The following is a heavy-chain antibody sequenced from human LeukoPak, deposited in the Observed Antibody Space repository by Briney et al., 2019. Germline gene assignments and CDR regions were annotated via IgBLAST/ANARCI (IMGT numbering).Heavy chain of an antibody. CDR2: ISYDGSNK. CDR3: AKPPSASIAAAGPNDY. V-gene: IGHV3-30*18. J-gene: IGHJ4*02. Sequence: GGSLRLSCAASGFTFSSYGMHWVRQAPGKGLEWVAVISYDGSNKYYADSVKGRFTISRDNSKNTLYLQMNSLRAEDTAVYYCAKPPSASIAAAGPNDYWGQGTLVTVSS. D-gene: IGHD6-13*01. CDR1: GFTFSSYG.